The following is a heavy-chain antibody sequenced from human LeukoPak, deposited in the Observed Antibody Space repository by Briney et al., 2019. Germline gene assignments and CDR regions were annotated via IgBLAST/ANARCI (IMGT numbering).Heavy chain of an antibody. V-gene: IGHV3-74*01. CDR1: GFTFSTYW. D-gene: IGHD3-10*01. CDR3: AGDDLEESFDI. Sequence: GGSLRLSCAASGFTFSTYWMHWVRQAPGKGLVWVSRINTDGTTTNYADSVKGRFTISRDNAKNTVSLQMSSLTVEDTAVYYCAGDDLEESFDIWGLGTVVTVSS. J-gene: IGHJ3*02. CDR2: INTDGTTT.